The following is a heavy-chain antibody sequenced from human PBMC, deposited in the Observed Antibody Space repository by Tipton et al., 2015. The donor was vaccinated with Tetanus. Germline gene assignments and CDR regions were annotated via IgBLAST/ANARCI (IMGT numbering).Heavy chain of an antibody. CDR1: GDSVSGYY. Sequence: VKPSETLSLTCTVSGDSVSGYYWSWIRQPPGKGLEWVGYVYYTGDTNYDPSLKSRVTISVDTSKNQLSLKLTSVTAADTAVYYCASMTPVDWYFDLWGRGTLVTVSS. V-gene: IGHV4-59*02. CDR3: ASMTPVDWYFDL. J-gene: IGHJ2*01. CDR2: VYYTGDT. D-gene: IGHD4-23*01.